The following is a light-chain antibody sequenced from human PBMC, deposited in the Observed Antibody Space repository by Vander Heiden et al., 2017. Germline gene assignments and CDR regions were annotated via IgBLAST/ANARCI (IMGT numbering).Light chain of an antibody. CDR3: QAWDSSVV. Sequence: SYELTQPPSVSVSPGQTASITCSGDKLGDKYACWYQQKPGQSPVLVIYQDSKRPSVIPERFSGSNSGNTATLTIIGTQAMDEADYYCQAWDSSVVFGGGTKLTVL. V-gene: IGLV3-1*01. J-gene: IGLJ2*01. CDR2: QDS. CDR1: KLGDKY.